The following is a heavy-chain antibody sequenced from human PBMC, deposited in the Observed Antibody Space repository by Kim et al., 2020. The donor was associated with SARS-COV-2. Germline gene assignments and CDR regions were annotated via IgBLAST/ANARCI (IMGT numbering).Heavy chain of an antibody. V-gene: IGHV3-48*03. D-gene: IGHD2-15*01. J-gene: IGHJ4*02. CDR1: GFTFSSYE. CDR3: AAETSLGYCSGGSCHDY. CDR2: ISSSGSTI. Sequence: GGSLRLSCAASGFTFSSYEMNWVRQAPGKGLEWVSYISSSGSTIYYADSVKGRFTISRDNAKNSLYLQMNSLRAEDTAVYYCAAETSLGYCSGGSCHDYWGQGTLVTVSP.